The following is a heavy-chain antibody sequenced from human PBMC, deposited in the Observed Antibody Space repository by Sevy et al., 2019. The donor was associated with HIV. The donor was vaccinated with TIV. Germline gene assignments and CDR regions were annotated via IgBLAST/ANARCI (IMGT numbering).Heavy chain of an antibody. Sequence: SETLSLTCAVSGGSISSDNYSWSWMRQPLGKGLEWIGYIYHSGSTHYNLSLKSRVTISVDRSKNQFSLKLSSVTAADTAVYYWARDALTTGWFDPWGQGTLVTVSS. CDR3: ARDALTTGWFDP. D-gene: IGHD1-1*01. J-gene: IGHJ5*02. CDR2: IYHSGST. CDR1: GGSISSDNYS. V-gene: IGHV4-30-2*01.